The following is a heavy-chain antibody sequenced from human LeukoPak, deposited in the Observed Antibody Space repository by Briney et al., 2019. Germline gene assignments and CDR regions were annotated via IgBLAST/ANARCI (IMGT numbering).Heavy chain of an antibody. CDR2: ISRNGDST. CDR1: GFTFSSYS. V-gene: IGHV3-64*02. Sequence: GGSLRLSCAVSGFTFSSYSMHWVRQAPGKGLEYVSAISRNGDSTYYADSVKGRFTISRDNSKNTLYLQMGSLRAEDMAVYYCARAVGHRDYWGQGTLVTVSS. CDR3: ARAVGHRDY. J-gene: IGHJ4*02. D-gene: IGHD1-26*01.